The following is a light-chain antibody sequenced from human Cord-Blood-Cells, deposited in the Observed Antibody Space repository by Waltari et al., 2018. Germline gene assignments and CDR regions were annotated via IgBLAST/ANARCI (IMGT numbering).Light chain of an antibody. V-gene: IGLV3-19*01. Sequence: SSELTQDPAVSVALGQTVRITCQGDSLRSYHASGSQPKPGQAPVLVIYGKNNPPSGIPDRFSGSSSGNTASLTITGAQAEDEADYYCNSRDSSGNHWVFGGGTKLPVL. CDR2: GKN. J-gene: IGLJ3*02. CDR1: SLRSYH. CDR3: NSRDSSGNHWV.